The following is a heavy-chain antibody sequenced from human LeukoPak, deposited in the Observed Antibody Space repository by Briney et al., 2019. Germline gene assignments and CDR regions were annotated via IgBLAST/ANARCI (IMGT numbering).Heavy chain of an antibody. Sequence: PGGSLRLSCAASGFTFSSYGMSWVRQAPGKGLEWVSAISGRDTNTYYADSVKGRFIVSRDNSQNTLYLQMNSLRVEDTAVYYCAKRSDCGGNGNYFDYWGQGTPVTVSS. CDR3: AKRSDCGGNGNYFDY. CDR1: GFTFSSYG. V-gene: IGHV3-23*01. J-gene: IGHJ4*02. D-gene: IGHD4-23*01. CDR2: ISGRDTNT.